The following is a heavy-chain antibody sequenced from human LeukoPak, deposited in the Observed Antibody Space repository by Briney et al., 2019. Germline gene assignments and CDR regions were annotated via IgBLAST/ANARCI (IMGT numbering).Heavy chain of an antibody. CDR1: GYNFTTYW. D-gene: IGHD1-14*01. CDR2: IYPGDSDT. J-gene: IGHJ4*02. Sequence: GESLKISCKGPGYNFTTYWIGWVRQMPGKGLEWMGIIYPGDSDTRYRPSFQGQVTISVDKSISTAYLQWSSLKASDTAMYYCARPPDSDRPVDYWGQGTLVTVSS. CDR3: ARPPDSDRPVDY. V-gene: IGHV5-51*01.